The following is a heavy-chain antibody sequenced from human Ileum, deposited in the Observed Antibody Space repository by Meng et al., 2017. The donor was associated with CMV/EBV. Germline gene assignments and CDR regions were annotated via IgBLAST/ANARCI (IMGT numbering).Heavy chain of an antibody. CDR3: ARSVTLIDNWFDP. CDR2: IYYSGST. V-gene: IGHV4-31*02. D-gene: IGHD2/OR15-2a*01. Sequence: TVSRGSISSCGYYWSWIRQHPGKGLEWIGYIYYSGSTYYNPSLKSRVTISVDTSKNQFSLKLSSVTAADTAVYYCARSVTLIDNWFDPWGQGTLVTVSS. J-gene: IGHJ5*02. CDR1: RGSISSCGYY.